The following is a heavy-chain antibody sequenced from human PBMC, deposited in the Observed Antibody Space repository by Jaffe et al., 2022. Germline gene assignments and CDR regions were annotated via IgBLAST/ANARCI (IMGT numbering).Heavy chain of an antibody. CDR3: ARVARYYYDSSGYYPGAFDI. CDR1: GGSISSGGYS. J-gene: IGHJ3*02. D-gene: IGHD3-22*01. CDR2: IYHSGST. Sequence: QLQLQESGSGLVKPSQTLSLTCAVSGGSISSGGYSWSWIRQPPGKGLEWIGYIYHSGSTYYNPSLKSRVTISVDRSKNQFSLKLSSVTAADTAVYYCARVARYYYDSSGYYPGAFDIWGQGTMVTVSS. V-gene: IGHV4-30-2*01.